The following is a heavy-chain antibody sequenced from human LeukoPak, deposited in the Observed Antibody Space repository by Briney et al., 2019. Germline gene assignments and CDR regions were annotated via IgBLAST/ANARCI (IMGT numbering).Heavy chain of an antibody. CDR2: INAGNGNT. CDR1: GYTFTSYA. CDR3: ARSRGRGVTNYYYYGMDV. Sequence: ASVKVSCKASGYTFTSYAMHWVRQAPGQRLEWMGWINAGNGNTKYSQKFQGRVTITRDTSASTAYMELSSLRSEDTAVYYCARSRGRGVTNYYYYGMDVWGQGTTVTVSS. V-gene: IGHV1-3*01. D-gene: IGHD3-10*01. J-gene: IGHJ6*02.